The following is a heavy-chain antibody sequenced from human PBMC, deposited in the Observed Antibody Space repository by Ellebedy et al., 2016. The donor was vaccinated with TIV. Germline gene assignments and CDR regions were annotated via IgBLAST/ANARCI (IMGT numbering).Heavy chain of an antibody. CDR2: ISTYNGDT. CDR1: GYTFTSYS. V-gene: IGHV1-18*04. J-gene: IGHJ6*02. CDR3: ARGRGSGVVVAASYGMDV. D-gene: IGHD2-15*01. Sequence: ASVKVSXKASGYTFTSYSISWVRQAPGQGLEWMGWISTYNGDTNYAQNLQGRVTMTRDTSTSTAYMELRSLRSDDTAVYYCARGRGSGVVVAASYGMDVWGQGTTVTVSS.